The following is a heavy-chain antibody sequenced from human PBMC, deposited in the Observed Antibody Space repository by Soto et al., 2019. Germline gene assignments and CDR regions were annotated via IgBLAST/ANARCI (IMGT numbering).Heavy chain of an antibody. D-gene: IGHD1-7*01. CDR1: GLTFRSFG. J-gene: IGHJ4*02. V-gene: IGHV3-23*01. CDR3: AKDRNYPRDQFHN. Sequence: AGSLSLSCAASGLTFRSFGIHWVRPAPGKGLEWVSAISANGQGIYYADSVKGRFIISRDSSKNTVFLHMDSLTAEDTAVYYCAKDRNYPRDQFHNWGQGTLVTVSS. CDR2: ISANGQGI.